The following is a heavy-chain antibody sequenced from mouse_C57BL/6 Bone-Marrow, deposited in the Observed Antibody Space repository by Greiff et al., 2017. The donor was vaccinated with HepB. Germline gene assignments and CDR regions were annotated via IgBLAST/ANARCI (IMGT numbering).Heavy chain of an antibody. Sequence: EVQGVESGGGLVKPGGSLKLSCAASGFTFSSYAMSWVRQTPEKRLEWVATISDGGSYTYYPDNVKGRFTISRDIAKNNLYLQMSHLKSEDTAMYYCARDVVYAMDYWGQGTSVTVSS. V-gene: IGHV5-4*01. CDR1: GFTFSSYA. J-gene: IGHJ4*01. CDR2: ISDGGSYT. D-gene: IGHD1-1*02. CDR3: ARDVVYAMDY.